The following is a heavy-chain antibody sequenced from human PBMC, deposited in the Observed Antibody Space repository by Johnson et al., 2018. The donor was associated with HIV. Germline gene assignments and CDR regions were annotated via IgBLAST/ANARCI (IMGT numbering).Heavy chain of an antibody. CDR1: GFTFDDYD. CDR2: ISYDGSNK. Sequence: QVQLVESGGGVVRPGGSLRLSCAASGFTFDDYDMSWVRQAPGKGLEWVAVISYDGSNKYYADSVKGRFTISRDNAKNSLYLQMNSLRAEDTAVYYCAKSPGRNEPLDAFDIWGQGTMVTVSS. CDR3: AKSPGRNEPLDAFDI. J-gene: IGHJ3*02. V-gene: IGHV3-30*18. D-gene: IGHD1-1*01.